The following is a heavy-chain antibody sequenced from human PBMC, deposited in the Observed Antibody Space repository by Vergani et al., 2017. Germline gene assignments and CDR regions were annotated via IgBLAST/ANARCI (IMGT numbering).Heavy chain of an antibody. CDR3: AREGYGGNSAWXFDL. V-gene: IGHV1-69*04. CDR1: GGTFSIYA. D-gene: IGHD4-23*01. Sequence: QVQLVQSGAEVKKPGSSVKVSCKASGGTFSIYAISWVRQAPGQGLEWMGRIIPILGIANYAQKFQGRVTITADKSTSTAYMELSSLRSEDTAVYYCAREGYGGNSAWXFDLWGRGTLVTVSS. J-gene: IGHJ2*01. CDR2: IIPILGIA.